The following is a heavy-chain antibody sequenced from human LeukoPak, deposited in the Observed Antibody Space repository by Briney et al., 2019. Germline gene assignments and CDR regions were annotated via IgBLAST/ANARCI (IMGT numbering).Heavy chain of an antibody. CDR2: ISGSGGST. Sequence: GGSLRLSCAASGFTFSSYAMSWLRQPPGKALEWVSAISGSGGSTYYADSVKGRFTISRDNSKNTLYLQMNSLGAEDTAVYYCAKEKILFPFDYWGQGTLVTVSS. CDR3: AKEKILFPFDY. V-gene: IGHV3-23*01. J-gene: IGHJ4*02. CDR1: GFTFSSYA.